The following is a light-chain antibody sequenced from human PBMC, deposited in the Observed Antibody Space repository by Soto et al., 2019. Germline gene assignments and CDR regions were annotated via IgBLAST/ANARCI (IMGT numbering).Light chain of an antibody. CDR1: RSITNY. CDR3: QQSYITPLT. CDR2: AAS. Sequence: DIQMTQSPSSLSASVGDTVTITCRASRSITNYLNWYQQKPGKAPTLLIYAASILQSGVPARFSCIETATEFNLTINSLRPEDFATYYCQQSYITPLTCGGGTNVEIK. J-gene: IGKJ4*01. V-gene: IGKV1-39*01.